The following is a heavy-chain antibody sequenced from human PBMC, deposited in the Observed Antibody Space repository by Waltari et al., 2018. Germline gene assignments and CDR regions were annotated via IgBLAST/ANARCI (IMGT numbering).Heavy chain of an antibody. D-gene: IGHD1-1*01. J-gene: IGHJ4*02. V-gene: IGHV3-30*03. CDR2: VSFEETTQ. CDR3: ASVTGTGY. Sequence: QVHLVESGGGVVQPGGSLRLSCAGSGFNFNDYGIHWVRQAPGKGLEWLADVSFEETTQYYADSVKGRFTISRDKSMNTVYLEMNSLRPDDTAMYYCASVTGTGYWGQGTLVTVSS. CDR1: GFNFNDYG.